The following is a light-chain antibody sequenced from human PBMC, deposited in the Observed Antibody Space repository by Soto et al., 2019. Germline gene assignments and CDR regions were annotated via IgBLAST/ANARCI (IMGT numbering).Light chain of an antibody. V-gene: IGKV3-15*01. CDR1: QSVSSN. J-gene: IGKJ1*01. Sequence: EIMMTQSPATLSVSPGERATISCRASQSVSSNLAWYQQKPGQAPRLLIYGASTRATGIPARFSGSVSGTEFTLTISSLQSEDFAVYYCQQYNNWPRGTFGQGTKVELK. CDR2: GAS. CDR3: QQYNNWPRGT.